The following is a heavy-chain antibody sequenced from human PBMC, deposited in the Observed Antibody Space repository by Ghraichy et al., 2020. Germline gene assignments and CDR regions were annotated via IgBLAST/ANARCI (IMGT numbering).Heavy chain of an antibody. Sequence: ETLSLTCTVSGGSISSYYWSWIRQPAGKGLEWIGRIYTSGSTNYNPSLKSRVTMSVDTSKNQFSLKLSSVTAADTAVYYCARGTPPCSGGSCYDSWGQGTLVTVSS. CDR1: GGSISSYY. CDR3: ARGTPPCSGGSCYDS. CDR2: IYTSGST. V-gene: IGHV4-4*07. D-gene: IGHD2-15*01. J-gene: IGHJ4*02.